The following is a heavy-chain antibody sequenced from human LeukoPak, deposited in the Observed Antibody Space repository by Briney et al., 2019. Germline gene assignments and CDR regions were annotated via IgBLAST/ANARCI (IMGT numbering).Heavy chain of an antibody. CDR2: INSDGSRT. J-gene: IGHJ4*01. V-gene: IGHV3-74*01. CDR1: GFSFSTYA. Sequence: GGSLRLSCAASGFSFSTYAMTWVRQAPGKGLVWVSRINSDGSRTNYADSVRGRLTISRDNAKNTLYLLMNSLRADDTAVYYCAGGFGFDYWGHGTLVTVSS. CDR3: AGGFGFDY. D-gene: IGHD3-10*01.